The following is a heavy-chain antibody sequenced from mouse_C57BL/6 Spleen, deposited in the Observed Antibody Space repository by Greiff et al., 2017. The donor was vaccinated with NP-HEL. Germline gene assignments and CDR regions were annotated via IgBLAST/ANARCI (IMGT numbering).Heavy chain of an antibody. CDR3: AREARALYAMDY. J-gene: IGHJ4*01. V-gene: IGHV1-64*01. D-gene: IGHD3-1*01. CDR2: IHPNSGST. CDR1: GYTFTSYW. Sequence: QVQLKQPGAELVKPGASVKLSCKASGYTFTSYWMHWVKQRPGQGLEWIGMIHPNSGSTNYNEKFKSKATLTVDKSSSTAYMQLSSLTSEDSAVYYCAREARALYAMDYWGQGTSVTVSS.